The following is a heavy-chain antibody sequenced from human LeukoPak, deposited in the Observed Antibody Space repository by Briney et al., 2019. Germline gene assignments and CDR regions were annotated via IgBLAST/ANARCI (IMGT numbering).Heavy chain of an antibody. CDR3: ARDLYYYGSGSYYDVFDV. CDR1: GYTFSTYG. V-gene: IGHV1-18*01. Sequence: ASVKVSCKASGYTFSTYGISWMRQAPGQGLEWMGWISAYKGNTYYAQKLQGGVTMTTDTSTSTAYMELRSLRSDDTAIYYCARDLYYYGSGSYYDVFDVWGQGTMVTVSS. D-gene: IGHD3-10*01. J-gene: IGHJ3*01. CDR2: ISAYKGNT.